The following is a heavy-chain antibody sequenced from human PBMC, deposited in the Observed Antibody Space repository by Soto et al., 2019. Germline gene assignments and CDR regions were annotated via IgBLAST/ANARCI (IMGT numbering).Heavy chain of an antibody. V-gene: IGHV3-48*03. J-gene: IGHJ4*02. Sequence: HPGGSLRLSCASSVFTFSNFEMNWVRQVPGKGLEWLSYISFRGTTTYYAGSVRGRFTISRDNAKNSVFLQMDSLRVEDTAIYYCVRDNSHIIVTPFDLWGQGTLVTVSS. CDR3: VRDNSHIIVTPFDL. D-gene: IGHD2-21*01. CDR2: ISFRGTTT. CDR1: VFTFSNFE.